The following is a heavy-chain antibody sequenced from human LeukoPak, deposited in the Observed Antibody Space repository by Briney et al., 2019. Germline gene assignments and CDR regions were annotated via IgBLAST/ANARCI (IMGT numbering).Heavy chain of an antibody. CDR2: IYYDGKT. CDR3: ARDGSFPGSPNNWLVP. V-gene: IGHV4-59*11. CDR1: GGSIGSHY. Sequence: SETLSLTCTVSGGSIGSHYWSWIRQPPAKGLEWIGYIYYDGKTNYNPSPKSRVTISVDTSKNQFSLKLSSVTAADTAVYYCARDGSFPGSPNNWLVPWGQGTLVTVSS. J-gene: IGHJ5*02. D-gene: IGHD2-2*01.